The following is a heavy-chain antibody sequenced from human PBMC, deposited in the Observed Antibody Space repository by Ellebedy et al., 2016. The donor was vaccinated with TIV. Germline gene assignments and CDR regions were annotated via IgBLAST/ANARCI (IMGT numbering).Heavy chain of an antibody. V-gene: IGHV3-23*01. Sequence: GESLKISXAASRFTFSSYPMSWVRQLPGKGLEWVASISFTGHYTHYADSVKGRFTISRDNSKNTLYLQMSSLRAEDTAVYYCANIWYGRSVDPFDIWGQGTMVTVSS. D-gene: IGHD1-14*01. CDR1: RFTFSSYP. CDR2: ISFTGHYT. CDR3: ANIWYGRSVDPFDI. J-gene: IGHJ3*02.